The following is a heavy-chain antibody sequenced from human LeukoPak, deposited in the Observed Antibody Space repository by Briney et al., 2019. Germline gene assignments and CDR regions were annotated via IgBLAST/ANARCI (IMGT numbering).Heavy chain of an antibody. Sequence: SETLSLTCAVYGGSFSGYYWSWIRQPPGKGLEWIGSIYYSGSTYYNPSLKSRVTISVDTSKNQFSLKLSSVTAADTAVYYCARHKGGDTAMVGYWGQGTLVTVSS. CDR1: GGSFSGYY. V-gene: IGHV4-34*01. D-gene: IGHD5-18*01. J-gene: IGHJ4*02. CDR2: IYYSGST. CDR3: ARHKGGDTAMVGY.